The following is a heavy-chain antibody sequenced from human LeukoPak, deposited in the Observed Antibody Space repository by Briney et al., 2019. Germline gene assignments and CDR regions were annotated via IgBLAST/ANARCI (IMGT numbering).Heavy chain of an antibody. Sequence: PGGSLRLSCAASRFTFSSYAMTWVRQAPGKGLEWVSSISDSGGRTYYADSVKGRFTISRDNSKTMLHLQMNSLRAEDTAVYYCAKANSPIFSSGWYYFDYWGQGTLVTVSS. CDR2: ISDSGGRT. V-gene: IGHV3-23*01. CDR3: AKANSPIFSSGWYYFDY. J-gene: IGHJ4*02. D-gene: IGHD6-19*01. CDR1: RFTFSSYA.